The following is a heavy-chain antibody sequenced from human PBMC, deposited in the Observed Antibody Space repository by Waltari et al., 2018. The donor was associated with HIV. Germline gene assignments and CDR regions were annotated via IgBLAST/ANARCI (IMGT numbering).Heavy chain of an antibody. CDR3: AKSMRDLRPSAFDV. V-gene: IGHV3-23*01. CDR1: GFNFRNFA. D-gene: IGHD2-8*01. CDR2: LSGIGSTA. J-gene: IGHJ3*01. Sequence: EVQLLESGGGLVQPGGSLRISCAASGFNFRNFAMNWVRQAPGKGPEWVPPLSGIGSTASYADYVKGRFTISRDFSNNTLFLQMNNLRAEDTAVYFCAKSMRDLRPSAFDVWGQGTMVAISS.